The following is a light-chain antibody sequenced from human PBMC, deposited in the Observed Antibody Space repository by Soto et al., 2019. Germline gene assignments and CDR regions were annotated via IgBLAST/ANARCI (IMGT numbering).Light chain of an antibody. V-gene: IGKV3D-15*01. CDR2: GAS. CDR3: HQYDNAPQT. CDR1: QSVSSN. J-gene: IGKJ2*01. Sequence: DISMTQSPATMCVSPGERATLSSRASQSVSSNLAWYQQKPGQAHRVLIYGASKRATGIPDRFSGSGSGTDFSLTISSLEPEEFAVYDCHQYDNAPQTFGQGTKVDIK.